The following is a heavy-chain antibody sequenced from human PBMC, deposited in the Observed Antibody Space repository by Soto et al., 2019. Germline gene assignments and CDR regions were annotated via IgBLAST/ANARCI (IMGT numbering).Heavy chain of an antibody. CDR2: IKSKTDGGTT. V-gene: IGHV3-15*01. D-gene: IGHD3-3*01. Sequence: GGSLRLSCAASGFTFSNAWMSWVRQAPGKGLEWVGRIKSKTDGGTTDYAAPVKGRFTISRDDSKNTLYLQMNSLKTEDTAVYYCTTDPVRLRFLEWLQIPNEYFQFQHWGQGTLVTVSS. J-gene: IGHJ1*01. CDR3: TTDPVRLRFLEWLQIPNEYFQFQH. CDR1: GFTFSNAW.